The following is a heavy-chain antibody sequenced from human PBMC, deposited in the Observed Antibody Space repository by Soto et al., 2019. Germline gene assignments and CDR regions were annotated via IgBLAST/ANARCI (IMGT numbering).Heavy chain of an antibody. CDR3: ARGPFWSVYFGF. Sequence: SETLSLTCTVSGGSISNYFWSWIRQPPGKGLEWVGFIYYNGSTQYNPSLKSRVTMSVDTSKNQFSLKLNSVTAADTAVYYCARGPFWSVYFGFGGRGALVTVPS. V-gene: IGHV4-59*01. CDR2: IYYNGST. D-gene: IGHD3-3*01. CDR1: GGSISNYF. J-gene: IGHJ4*02.